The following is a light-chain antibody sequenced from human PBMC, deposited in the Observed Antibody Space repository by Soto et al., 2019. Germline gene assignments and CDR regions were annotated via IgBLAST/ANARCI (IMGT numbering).Light chain of an antibody. J-gene: IGLJ3*02. Sequence: QSALTQPASVSGSPGQSITISCTGTSSDVGGYNYASWYQQHPGKAPKVMIYDVSNRPSGVSNRFSGSKSGNTASLTISGLQAEDEADYYCSSHTTSSTLVVFGGGTKVTVL. V-gene: IGLV2-14*01. CDR1: SSDVGGYNY. CDR2: DVS. CDR3: SSHTTSSTLVV.